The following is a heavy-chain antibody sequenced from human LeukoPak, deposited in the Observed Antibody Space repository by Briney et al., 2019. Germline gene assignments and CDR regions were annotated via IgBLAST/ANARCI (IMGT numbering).Heavy chain of an antibody. CDR3: ARSVYSSGWPYFDY. CDR2: IYYSGST. J-gene: IGHJ4*02. D-gene: IGHD6-19*01. Sequence: KPSETLSLTCTVSGGSISSYYWSWIRQPPGKGLEWIGYIYYSGSTNYNPSLKSRVTIPVDTSKNQFSLKLSSVTAADTAVYYCARSVYSSGWPYFDYWGQGTLVTVSS. CDR1: GGSISSYY. V-gene: IGHV4-59*01.